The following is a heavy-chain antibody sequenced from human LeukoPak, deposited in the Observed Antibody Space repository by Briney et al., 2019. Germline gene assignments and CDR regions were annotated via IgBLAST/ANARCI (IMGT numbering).Heavy chain of an antibody. CDR3: ARDRPPPVITVFGVVIANQFDY. V-gene: IGHV1-24*01. D-gene: IGHD3-3*01. CDR1: GYTVTELS. Sequence: ASVKVSCKVSGYTVTELSMHWVRQSPGKGLEWMGGFHPEDGETIYAQKFQGRVTMTEDTSTDTAYMELSSLRSEDTAVYYCARDRPPPVITVFGVVIANQFDYWGQGTLVTVSS. CDR2: FHPEDGET. J-gene: IGHJ4*02.